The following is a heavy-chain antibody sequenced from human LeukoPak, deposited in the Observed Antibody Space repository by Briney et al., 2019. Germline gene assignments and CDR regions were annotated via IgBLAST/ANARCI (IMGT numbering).Heavy chain of an antibody. V-gene: IGHV3-23*01. J-gene: IGHJ4*02. CDR3: ARGLNYGGALDY. D-gene: IGHD4-23*01. CDR2: ITGSGATT. CDR1: GFTLSSYA. Sequence: GGSLRLSCAASGFTLSSYAMSWVRQAPGRGLEWVSSITGSGATTYYADSVKGRFTISRDNSKNTLYLQMNSLRAEDTAVYYCARGLNYGGALDYWGQGTLVTVSS.